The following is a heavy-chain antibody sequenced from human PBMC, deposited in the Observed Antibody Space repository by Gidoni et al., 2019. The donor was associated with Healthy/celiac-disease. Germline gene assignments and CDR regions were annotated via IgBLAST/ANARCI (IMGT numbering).Heavy chain of an antibody. D-gene: IGHD3-10*01. J-gene: IGHJ4*02. V-gene: IGHV4-59*01. CDR2: IYYSGST. CDR1: GGSISSYY. Sequence: QVQLQESGPGLVKPSETLSLTCTVSGGSISSYYWSWIRQPPGKGLEWIGYIYYSGSTNYNPSLKSRVTISVDTSKNQFSLKLSSVTAADTAVYYCARGWFGGSCFDYWGQGTLVTVSS. CDR3: ARGWFGGSCFDY.